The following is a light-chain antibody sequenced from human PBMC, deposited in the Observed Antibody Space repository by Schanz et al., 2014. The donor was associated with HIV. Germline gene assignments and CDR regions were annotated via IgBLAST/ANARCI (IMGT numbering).Light chain of an antibody. CDR2: GAS. Sequence: EIVMTQSPATLSVSPGERATLSCRASQSVSSNLAWYQQKPGQAPRLVIYGASTRATGIPARFSGSGSGTEFTLTISSLQSEDFATYYCQQYDTYPYTFGQGTTLDLK. V-gene: IGKV3-15*01. CDR1: QSVSSN. CDR3: QQYDTYPYT. J-gene: IGKJ2*01.